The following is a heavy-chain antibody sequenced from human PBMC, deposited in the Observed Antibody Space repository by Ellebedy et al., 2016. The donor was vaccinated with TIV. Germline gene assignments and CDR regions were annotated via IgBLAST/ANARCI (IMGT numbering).Heavy chain of an antibody. CDR1: GGTFSSYA. Sequence: SVKVSCXASGGTFSSYAISWVRQAPGQGPEWMGGIIPIFGTANYAQKFQGRVTITADKSTSTAYMELSSLRSEDTAVYYCARGTAMATPYYYYYGMDVWGQGTTVTVSS. J-gene: IGHJ6*02. V-gene: IGHV1-69*06. CDR3: ARGTAMATPYYYYYGMDV. D-gene: IGHD5-18*01. CDR2: IIPIFGTA.